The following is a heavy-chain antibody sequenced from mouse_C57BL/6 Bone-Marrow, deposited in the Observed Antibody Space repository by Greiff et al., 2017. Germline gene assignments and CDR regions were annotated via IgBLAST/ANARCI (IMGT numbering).Heavy chain of an antibody. CDR3: GRKMEDDDWAMDY. CDR1: GFSLTSYG. CDR2: IWGGGST. J-gene: IGHJ4*01. Sequence: VMLVESGPGLVAPSQSLSITCTVSGFSLTSYGVDWVRQPPGQGLEWLGVIWGGGSTDYNAAFISRLSISKDNSKSQVFFKMSSMQADDTAIYYCGRKMEDDDWAMDYWGQGTSVTVSS. D-gene: IGHD2-4*01. V-gene: IGHV2-2*01.